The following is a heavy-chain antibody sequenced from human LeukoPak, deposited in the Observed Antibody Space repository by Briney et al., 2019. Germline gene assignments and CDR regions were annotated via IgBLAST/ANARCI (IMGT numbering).Heavy chain of an antibody. CDR3: SSSRVYANYYYYMDV. CDR2: MNPNSGDT. Sequence: ASVEVSCTASGYTFTSYDINWVRQATGQGLEWMGWMNPNSGDTGYAQKFQGRVTMTRDTSISTAYMELSRLRSDDTAVYYCSSSRVYANYYYYMDVWGKGTTVTVSS. D-gene: IGHD2-8*01. CDR1: GYTFTSYD. J-gene: IGHJ6*03. V-gene: IGHV1-8*01.